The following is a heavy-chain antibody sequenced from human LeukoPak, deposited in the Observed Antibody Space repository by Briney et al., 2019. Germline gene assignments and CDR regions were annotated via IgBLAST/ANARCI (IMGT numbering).Heavy chain of an antibody. CDR1: GFTFSSYG. V-gene: IGHV3-30*18. J-gene: IGHJ6*02. CDR3: AKDERYYGMDV. Sequence: PGGSLRLSCAASGFTFSSYGMHWVRQAPGKGLEWVAVISYDGSNKYYADSVKGRFTISRDNSKNTLYLQMNSLRAEDTAVYYWAKDERYYGMDVWGQGTTVTVSS. CDR2: ISYDGSNK.